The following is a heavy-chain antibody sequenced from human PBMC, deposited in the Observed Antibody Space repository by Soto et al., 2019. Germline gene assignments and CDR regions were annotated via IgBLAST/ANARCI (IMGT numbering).Heavy chain of an antibody. CDR2: IYHSGST. D-gene: IGHD2-2*01. Sequence: QVQLQESGPGLVKPSGTLSLTCAVSGGSISSSNWWSWVRQPPGKGLEWIGEIYHSGSTNYNPSLKSRVTISVDKSKNQFSLKLSSVTAADTAVYYCVRVVVVPAALPHYYGMDVWGQGTTVTVSS. CDR3: VRVVVVPAALPHYYGMDV. CDR1: GGSISSSNW. V-gene: IGHV4-4*02. J-gene: IGHJ6*02.